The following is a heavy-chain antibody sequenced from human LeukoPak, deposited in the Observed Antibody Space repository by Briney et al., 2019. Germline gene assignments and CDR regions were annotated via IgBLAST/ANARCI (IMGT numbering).Heavy chain of an antibody. V-gene: IGHV4-4*02. CDR3: ARFAKQQLAVDY. CDR1: GGSISSSKW. Sequence: PSETLSLTCAVSGGSISSSKWWSCVRLPPGKGLGWSGEIYHSGSTTYNPSLKSRVTISVDKSKSQFSLKLSSVTAADTAVYYCARFAKQQLAVDYWGQGTLVTVSS. J-gene: IGHJ4*02. CDR2: IYHSGST. D-gene: IGHD6-13*01.